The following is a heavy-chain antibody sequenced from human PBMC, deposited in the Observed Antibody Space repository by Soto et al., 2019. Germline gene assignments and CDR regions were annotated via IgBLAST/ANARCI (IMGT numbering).Heavy chain of an antibody. D-gene: IGHD2-2*01. CDR2: ISAGGGSP. CDR3: ATMHGYFEY. V-gene: IGHV3-23*01. Sequence: PGGSLRLSCAASGFIFNNYAMSWVRQAPGKGLEWVSFISAGGGSPNYADSVKGRFTISRDNSKKTHYLQMTSLRAEDTAMYYCATMHGYFEYWGQGTPVTVSS. CDR1: GFIFNNYA. J-gene: IGHJ4*02.